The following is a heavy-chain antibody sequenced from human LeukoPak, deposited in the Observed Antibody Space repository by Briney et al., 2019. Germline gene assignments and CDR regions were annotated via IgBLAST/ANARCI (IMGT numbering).Heavy chain of an antibody. CDR2: ISSSSSTI. V-gene: IGHV3-48*02. J-gene: IGHJ4*02. CDR1: AFTFSSYS. Sequence: PGGSLRLSCAASAFTFSSYSMNWVRQAPGKGLEWVSYISSSSSTIYYAGSVKGRFTISRDNAKNSLYLQMNSLRDEDTAVYYCARREYSSGWYSTDYWGQGTLVTVSS. CDR3: ARREYSSGWYSTDY. D-gene: IGHD6-19*01.